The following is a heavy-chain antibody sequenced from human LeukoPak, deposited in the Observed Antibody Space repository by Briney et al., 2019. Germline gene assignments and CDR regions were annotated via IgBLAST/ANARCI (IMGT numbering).Heavy chain of an antibody. CDR2: ISAYNGNT. D-gene: IGHD6-13*01. CDR1: GYTFTSYG. CDR3: ARGYSSSRREGYFDY. J-gene: IGHJ4*02. Sequence: ASVKVSCKASGYTFTSYGISWVRQAPGQGLEWMGWISAYNGNTNYAQKLQGRVTMTTDTSTSTAYMELRSLRSDDTAVYYCARGYSSSRREGYFDYWGQGTLVTVSS. V-gene: IGHV1-18*01.